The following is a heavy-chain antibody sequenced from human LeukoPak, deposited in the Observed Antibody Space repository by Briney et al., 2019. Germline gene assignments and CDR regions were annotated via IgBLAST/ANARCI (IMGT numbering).Heavy chain of an antibody. CDR1: GFTYSSYA. CDR2: ISGSGGST. J-gene: IGHJ4*02. CDR3: AKSTRIYDGDYIG. Sequence: GGSLRLSCAASGFTYSSYAMSWVRQAPGKGLEWVSVISGSGGSTYYADSVKGRFTISRDNSGNTLYLQMNSLRAEDTAVYYCAKSTRIYDGDYIGWGQGTLVTVSS. D-gene: IGHD4-17*01. V-gene: IGHV3-23*01.